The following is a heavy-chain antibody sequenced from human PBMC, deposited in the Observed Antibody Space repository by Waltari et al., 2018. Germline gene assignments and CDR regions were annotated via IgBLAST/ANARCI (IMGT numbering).Heavy chain of an antibody. CDR1: GGSFSGYY. Sequence: QVQLQQWGAGLLKPSETLSLTCAVYGGSFSGYYWSWIRQPPGKGLEWIGEINHSGSTNYNPSLKSRVTISVDTSKNQFSLKLSSVTAADTAVYYCARVHYDSSGYYSGNDYWGQGTLVTVSS. CDR3: ARVHYDSSGYYSGNDY. J-gene: IGHJ4*02. CDR2: INHSGST. D-gene: IGHD3-22*01. V-gene: IGHV4-34*01.